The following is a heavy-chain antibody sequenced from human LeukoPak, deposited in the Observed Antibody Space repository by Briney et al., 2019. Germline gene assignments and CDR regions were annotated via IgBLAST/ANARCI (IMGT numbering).Heavy chain of an antibody. CDR1: GDSTSSYY. D-gene: IGHD1-26*01. CDR3: ASGSYYFDY. J-gene: IGHJ4*02. V-gene: IGHV4-59*01. CDR2: IYYSGST. Sequence: SETLSLTCTVSGDSTSSYYWTWLRQPPGKGLEWIGYIYYSGSTNYNPSLKSRVAMSVDTSKKQFSLNLSSVTAADTAVYYCASGSYYFDYWGQGTLVTVSS.